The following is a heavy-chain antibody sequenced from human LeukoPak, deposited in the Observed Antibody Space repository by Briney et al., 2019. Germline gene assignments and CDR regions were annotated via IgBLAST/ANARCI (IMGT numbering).Heavy chain of an antibody. J-gene: IGHJ1*01. CDR1: GGSISSYY. V-gene: IGHV4-59*12. D-gene: IGHD4-23*01. CDR2: IYYSGRT. Sequence: KASETLSLTCTVSGGSISSYYWGWFRQPPGKGLEGFGYIYYSGRTNYNPSLKSRVTISVDTSKNQFSLKLSSVTAADTAVYYCARYLDYGGNSRVFQHWGQGTLVTVSS. CDR3: ARYLDYGGNSRVFQH.